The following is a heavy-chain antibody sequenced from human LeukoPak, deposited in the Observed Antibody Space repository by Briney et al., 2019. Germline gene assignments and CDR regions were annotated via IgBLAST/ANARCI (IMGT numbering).Heavy chain of an antibody. Sequence: SETLSLTCTVSGGSISSYYWSWIRQPPGKGLEWIGYIYYSGSTNYNPSLKSRVTISVDTSKNQFSLKLSSVTAADTAVYYCAKYSSINNWFDPWGQGTLVTVSS. V-gene: IGHV4-59*08. D-gene: IGHD6-19*01. CDR2: IYYSGST. CDR1: GGSISSYY. J-gene: IGHJ5*02. CDR3: AKYSSINNWFDP.